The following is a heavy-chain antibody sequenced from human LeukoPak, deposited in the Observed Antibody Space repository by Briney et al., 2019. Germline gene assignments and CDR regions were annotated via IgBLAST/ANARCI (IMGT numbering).Heavy chain of an antibody. V-gene: IGHV1-24*01. CDR1: GYTLTELS. CDR2: FDPEDGET. CDR3: ATDFPRGGGHYYYGMDV. Sequence: ASVKVSCKVSGYTLTELSMHWVRQAPGKGLEWMGGFDPEDGETIYAQKFQGRVTMTEDTSTDTAYMELSSLRSEDTAVYYCATDFPRGGGHYYYGMDVWGQGTTVTVSS. D-gene: IGHD2-15*01. J-gene: IGHJ6*02.